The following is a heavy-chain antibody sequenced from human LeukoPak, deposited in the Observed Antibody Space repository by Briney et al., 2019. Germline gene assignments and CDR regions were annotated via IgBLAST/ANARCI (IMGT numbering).Heavy chain of an antibody. J-gene: IGHJ4*02. V-gene: IGHV4-59*08. CDR2: IYSSGST. D-gene: IGHD3-10*01. Sequence: SETLSLTCTVSGGSIRGYFWSWIRQPPGKGLEWIGHIYSSGSTTYTPSLQGRVTISLDTSKNQFSLKLSSVTAADTAVYYCAGHYDSGSYPLDFWGQGTLVTVSS. CDR3: AGHYDSGSYPLDF. CDR1: GGSIRGYF.